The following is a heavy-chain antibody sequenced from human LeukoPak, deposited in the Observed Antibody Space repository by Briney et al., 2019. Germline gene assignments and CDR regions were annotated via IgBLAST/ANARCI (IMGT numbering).Heavy chain of an antibody. Sequence: PSETLSLTCAVYGGSFSGYYWSWIRQPPGKGLEWIGYINHSGSTNYNPSLKSRVTISVDTSKNQFSLKLSSVTAADTAVYYCARVNGDLVSYWGQGTLVTVSS. CDR3: ARVNGDLVSY. CDR1: GGSFSGYY. V-gene: IGHV4-34*01. CDR2: INHSGST. J-gene: IGHJ4*02.